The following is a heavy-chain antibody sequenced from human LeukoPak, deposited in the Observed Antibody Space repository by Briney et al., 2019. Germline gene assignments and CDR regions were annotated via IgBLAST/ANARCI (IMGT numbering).Heavy chain of an antibody. CDR3: ARAWGGWFDP. CDR2: IYYSGST. Sequence: SETLSLTCTVSGSSISSSSYYWGWIRQPPGKGLEWIGSIYYSGSTYYNPSLKSRVTISVDTSKNQFSLKLSSVTAADTAVCYCARAWGGWFDPWGQGTLVTVSS. J-gene: IGHJ5*02. CDR1: GSSISSSSYY. D-gene: IGHD7-27*01. V-gene: IGHV4-39*01.